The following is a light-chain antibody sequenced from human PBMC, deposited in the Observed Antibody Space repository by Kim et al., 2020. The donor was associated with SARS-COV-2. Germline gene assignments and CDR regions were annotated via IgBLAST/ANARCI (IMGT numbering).Light chain of an antibody. Sequence: GQTVRNTCQGDSLRNYYASWYQQKPGQAPVLVIYGKNNRPSGIPDRFSGSSSGNTASLTITGAQAEDEADYYCNSRDSSGNHLQVFGTGTKVTVL. CDR1: SLRNYY. J-gene: IGLJ1*01. CDR3: NSRDSSGNHLQV. V-gene: IGLV3-19*01. CDR2: GKN.